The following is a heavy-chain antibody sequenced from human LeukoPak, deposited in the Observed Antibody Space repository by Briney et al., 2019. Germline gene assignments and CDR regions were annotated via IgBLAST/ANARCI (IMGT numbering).Heavy chain of an antibody. CDR1: GLTFNNYA. D-gene: IGHD3-10*01. Sequence: GGSLRLSCAVSGLTFNNYAMSWVRQAPGKGLEWVSGISGRGASKYYADSVKGRFTISRDNSKNTLYLQMNSLRAEDTAVYYCAKRGDPGGWAVRGSYFDYWGQGTLVTVSS. CDR2: ISGRGASK. CDR3: AKRGDPGGWAVRGSYFDY. J-gene: IGHJ4*02. V-gene: IGHV3-23*01.